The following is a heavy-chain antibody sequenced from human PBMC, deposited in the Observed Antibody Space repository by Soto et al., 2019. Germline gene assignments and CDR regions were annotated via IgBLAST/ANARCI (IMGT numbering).Heavy chain of an antibody. V-gene: IGHV3-53*01. CDR2: IYSSGST. J-gene: IGHJ3*01. CDR3: AARSFLPWAP. D-gene: IGHD3-3*01. CDR1: GFTFSSND. Sequence: EVQLVESGGGLIQPGGSLRLSCAASGFTFSSNDMNWVRQAPGKGLEWVSLIYSSGSTSYADSVKGRFTFSRDNSKNTLYLQMSSLRAEDTAEYYCAARSFLPWAPWGQGTMVTVSS.